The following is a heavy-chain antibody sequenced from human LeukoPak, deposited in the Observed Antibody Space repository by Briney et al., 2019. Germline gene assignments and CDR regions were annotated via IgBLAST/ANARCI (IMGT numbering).Heavy chain of an antibody. J-gene: IGHJ4*02. V-gene: IGHV1-18*01. Sequence: ASVQVSCKASGDTFTSYGIRWVRPAPGQGLEWLAWISAYNGNTDYAQNVQGRLTMTTDTSTNTAYMELRSLRSDDTAIYYCARDRSGSSFFPYYFEYWGQGTLVTVSS. CDR2: ISAYNGNT. CDR3: ARDRSGSSFFPYYFEY. CDR1: GDTFTSYG. D-gene: IGHD6-19*01.